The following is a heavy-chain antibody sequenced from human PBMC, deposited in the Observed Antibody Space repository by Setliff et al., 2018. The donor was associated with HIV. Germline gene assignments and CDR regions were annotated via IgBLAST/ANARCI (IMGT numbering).Heavy chain of an antibody. D-gene: IGHD5-18*01. J-gene: IGHJ6*03. CDR2: IIPIFGAT. V-gene: IGHV1-69*13. Sequence: SVKVSCKASGDTFNNYAISWVRQAPGQGLEWMGGIIPIFGATNYEQKFQGRVTVTADESTSTAYMDLSSLRSEDTAVYFCARGGYSYGRTGAPINFYYMDVWGRGTTVTVSS. CDR1: GDTFNNYA. CDR3: ARGGYSYGRTGAPINFYYMDV.